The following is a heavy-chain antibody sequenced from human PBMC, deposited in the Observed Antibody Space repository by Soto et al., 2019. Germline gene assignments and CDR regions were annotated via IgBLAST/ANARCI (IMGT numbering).Heavy chain of an antibody. J-gene: IGHJ3*02. Sequence: QVQLVQSGAEVKKPGASVKVSCKVSGYTLTELSMHWVRQAPGKGLEWMGGFDPEDGETIYAQKFQGRVTMTEDTSTDTAYMELSSLRSEDTAVYYCATDYYDSSGYYYVYAFDIWGQGTMVTVSS. CDR2: FDPEDGET. CDR1: GYTLTELS. D-gene: IGHD3-22*01. V-gene: IGHV1-24*01. CDR3: ATDYYDSSGYYYVYAFDI.